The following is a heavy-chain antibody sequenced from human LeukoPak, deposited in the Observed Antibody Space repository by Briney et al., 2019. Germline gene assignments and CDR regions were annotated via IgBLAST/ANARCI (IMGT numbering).Heavy chain of an antibody. CDR2: IYTCGST. V-gene: IGHV4-61*02. D-gene: IGHD1-14*01. Sequence: SETLSLTCTVSGGRISSGSYYWSWIRQPAGKGLEWIGRIYTCGSTNYNPSLKSRVTISVDTSKNQFSLKLSSVTAADTAVYYCARDRTHYSFDYWGQGTLVTVSS. J-gene: IGHJ4*02. CDR3: ARDRTHYSFDY. CDR1: GGRISSGSYY.